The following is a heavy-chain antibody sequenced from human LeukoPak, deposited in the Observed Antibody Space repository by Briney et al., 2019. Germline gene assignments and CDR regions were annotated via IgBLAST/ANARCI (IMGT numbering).Heavy chain of an antibody. CDR2: IIPIFGTA. D-gene: IGHD3-22*01. CDR1: GGTFSSYA. Sequence: ASVKVSCKASGGTFSSYAISWVRQAPGQGLEWMGRIIPIFGTANYAQKFQGRVTITTDESTSTAYMELSSLRSEDTAVYYCARGAYDSSGYHNYWGRGTLVTVSS. CDR3: ARGAYDSSGYHNY. V-gene: IGHV1-69*05. J-gene: IGHJ4*02.